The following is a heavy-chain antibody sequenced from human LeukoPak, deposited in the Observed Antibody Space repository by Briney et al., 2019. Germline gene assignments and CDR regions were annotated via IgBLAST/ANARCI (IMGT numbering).Heavy chain of an antibody. Sequence: GGSLRLSCAASGFTFSNYAMSWARQAPGKGLEWVSAIMSAGPRTYNADSVKGRFTISRDNSKNMLFLQMNSLRAEDTAVYYCARGDTVTPDYWGQGTLVTVSS. CDR2: IMSAGPRT. D-gene: IGHD4-17*01. V-gene: IGHV3-23*01. CDR1: GFTFSNYA. CDR3: ARGDTVTPDY. J-gene: IGHJ4*02.